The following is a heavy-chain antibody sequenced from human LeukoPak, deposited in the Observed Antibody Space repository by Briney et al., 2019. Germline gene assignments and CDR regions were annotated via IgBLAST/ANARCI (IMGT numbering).Heavy chain of an antibody. CDR2: ISAYNGNT. CDR1: GYTFTSYG. J-gene: IGHJ5*02. D-gene: IGHD2-15*01. CDR3: ARDDGYCSGGSCFNWFDP. Sequence: ASVKVSCKASGYTFTSYGISWVRQAPGQGLEWMGWISAYNGNTNYAQKLQGRVTMTTDTSTSTAYMELRSLRSDDTAVYYCARDDGYCSGGSCFNWFDPWGQGTLVTVSS. V-gene: IGHV1-18*01.